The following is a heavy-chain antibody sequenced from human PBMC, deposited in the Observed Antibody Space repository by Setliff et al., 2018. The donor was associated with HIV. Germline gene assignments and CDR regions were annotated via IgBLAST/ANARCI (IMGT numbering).Heavy chain of an antibody. CDR3: AKDLNVDTAMGGLDY. CDR2: ISYDGSRT. Sequence: PGGSLRLSCVASGFTFKTFAMHWVRQAPGKGLEWVSVISYDGSRTYYADSVKGRFAISRDNSKNTLYLQMNSLRAEDTAVYYCAKDLNVDTAMGGLDYWGQGTLVTVSS. J-gene: IGHJ4*02. D-gene: IGHD5-18*01. V-gene: IGHV3-30*07. CDR1: GFTFKTFA.